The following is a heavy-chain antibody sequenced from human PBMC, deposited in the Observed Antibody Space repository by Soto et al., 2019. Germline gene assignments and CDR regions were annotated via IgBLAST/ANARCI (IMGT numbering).Heavy chain of an antibody. Sequence: QVQLQESGPGLVKPSETLSLTCSVSGGSVTSGSYYWSWIRQPPGKGLEWIGYIYSSGGTSYNPSXXSRVTISVDTSKNQFSLKLTSVTAADTAVYYCARDGDGYNNWGQGTLVTVSS. D-gene: IGHD5-12*01. CDR3: ARDGDGYNN. CDR1: GGSVTSGSYY. CDR2: IYSSGGT. V-gene: IGHV4-61*01. J-gene: IGHJ4*02.